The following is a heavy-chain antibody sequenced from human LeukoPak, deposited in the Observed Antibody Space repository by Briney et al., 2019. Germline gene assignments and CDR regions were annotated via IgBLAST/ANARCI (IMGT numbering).Heavy chain of an antibody. Sequence: GGSLRLSCAASGFTFSSYGITWVRQAPGKGLEWVSTISATGGSTYYADSVKGRFTISRDNSKNTLYLQMNSLRAEDTAVYYCAKDRHTFTVVPEDYWGQGTLVTVSS. J-gene: IGHJ4*02. D-gene: IGHD2-2*01. V-gene: IGHV3-23*01. CDR2: ISATGGST. CDR1: GFTFSSYG. CDR3: AKDRHTFTVVPEDY.